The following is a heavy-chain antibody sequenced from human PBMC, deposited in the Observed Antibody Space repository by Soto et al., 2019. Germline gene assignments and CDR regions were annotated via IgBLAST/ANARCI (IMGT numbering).Heavy chain of an antibody. J-gene: IGHJ4*02. CDR1: GFTFSSYG. CDR2: IWYDGSNK. CDR3: ARDLRGYSYDEYFDY. V-gene: IGHV3-33*01. D-gene: IGHD5-18*01. Sequence: LRLSCAASGFTFSSYGMHWVRQAPGKGLEWVAVIWYDGSNKYYADSVKGRFTISRDNSKNTLYLQMNSLRAEDTAVYYCARDLRGYSYDEYFDYWGQGTLVTVSS.